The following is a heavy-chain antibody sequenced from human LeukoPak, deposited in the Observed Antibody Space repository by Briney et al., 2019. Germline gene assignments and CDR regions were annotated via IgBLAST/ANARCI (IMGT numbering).Heavy chain of an antibody. CDR1: GYTFTGYY. CDR2: INPNSGGT. J-gene: IGHJ4*02. D-gene: IGHD3-22*01. CDR3: ARDLFADYYDTSFPFDY. Sequence: ASVKVSCKASGYTFTGYYMHWVRQAPGQGLEWMGWINPNSGGTNYAQKFQGRVTMTRDTSISTAYMELSRLRSDDTAVYYCARDLFADYYDTSFPFDYWGQGTLVTVSS. V-gene: IGHV1-2*02.